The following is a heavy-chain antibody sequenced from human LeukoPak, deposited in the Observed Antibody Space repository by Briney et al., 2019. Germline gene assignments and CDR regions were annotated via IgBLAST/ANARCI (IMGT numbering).Heavy chain of an antibody. CDR3: ARDREVAGTNWFDP. Sequence: ASVKVSCKASGYTVTSYGISCVRQAPGQGLEWMGWISAYNGNTNYAQKLQGRVTMTTDTSTSTAYMELRSLRSDDTAVYYCARDREVAGTNWFDPWGQGTLVTVSS. CDR2: ISAYNGNT. J-gene: IGHJ5*02. CDR1: GYTVTSYG. V-gene: IGHV1-18*01. D-gene: IGHD6-19*01.